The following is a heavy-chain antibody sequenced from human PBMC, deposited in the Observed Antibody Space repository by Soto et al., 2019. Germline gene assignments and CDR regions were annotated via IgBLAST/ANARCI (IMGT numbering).Heavy chain of an antibody. Sequence: QVQLVQSGAEVKKPGSSVKVSCKASGGTFSSYTISWMRQAPGQGLEWIGSIIPILGIANYAQKFQGRVTITADKSTSTAYMELSSLRSEDTAVYYCALLGSGFDYWGQGTLVTVSS. CDR3: ALLGSGFDY. CDR1: GGTFSSYT. J-gene: IGHJ4*02. CDR2: IIPILGIA. V-gene: IGHV1-69*02. D-gene: IGHD3-10*01.